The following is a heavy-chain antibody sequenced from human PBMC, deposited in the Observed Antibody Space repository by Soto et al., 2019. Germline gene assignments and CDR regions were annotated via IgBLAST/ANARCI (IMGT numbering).Heavy chain of an antibody. Sequence: ASVKVSCRASGYTFTGYYMHWVRQAPGQGLEWMGWINPNSGGTNYAQKFQGRVTMTRDTSISTAYMELSRLRSDDTAVYYCATTAWIQLWAVFTDAFDILGQGTMLTVSS. J-gene: IGHJ3*02. CDR2: INPNSGGT. D-gene: IGHD5-18*01. CDR3: ATTAWIQLWAVFTDAFDI. V-gene: IGHV1-2*02. CDR1: GYTFTGYY.